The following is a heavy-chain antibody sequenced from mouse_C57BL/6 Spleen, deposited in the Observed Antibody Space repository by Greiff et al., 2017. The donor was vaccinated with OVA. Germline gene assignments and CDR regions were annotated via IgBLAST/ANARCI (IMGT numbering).Heavy chain of an antibody. D-gene: IGHD1-1*01. V-gene: IGHV1-82*01. CDR1: GYAFSSSW. CDR2: IYPGDGDT. CDR3: ARGDYYGEAFDV. Sequence: VQLQESGPELVKPGASVKISCKASGYAFSSSWMNWVKQRPGKGLEWIGRIYPGDGDTNYNGKFKGKATLTADKSSSTAYMQLRSLTSAESAVYFCARGDYYGEAFDVWGTGTTVTVSS. J-gene: IGHJ1*03.